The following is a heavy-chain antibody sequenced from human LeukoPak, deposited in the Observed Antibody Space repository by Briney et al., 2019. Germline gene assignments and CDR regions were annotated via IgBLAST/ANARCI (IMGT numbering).Heavy chain of an antibody. CDR3: ARYSSDEDY. CDR1: GGSINSYY. CDR2: IYYSGST. D-gene: IGHD6-19*01. Sequence: PSETLSLTCTVSGGSINSYYWSWIRQPPGKGLEWIGYIYYSGSTNYNPSLKSRVTISVDTSKNQFSLKLSSVTAADTAVYYCARYSSDEDYWGQGTLVTVSS. V-gene: IGHV4-59*01. J-gene: IGHJ4*02.